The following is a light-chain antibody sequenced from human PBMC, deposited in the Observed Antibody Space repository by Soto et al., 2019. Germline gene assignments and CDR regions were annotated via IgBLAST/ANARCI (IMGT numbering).Light chain of an antibody. CDR3: QQYKNYLT. Sequence: DIQMTQSPSTLSASVGDRVTITSRASQSISTWLAWYQQKPGKAPKVLIYDASSLESGVPSRFSGSGSGTDFTLTISSLQPDDFATYYCQQYKNYLTFGPGTKVDIK. CDR2: DAS. CDR1: QSISTW. V-gene: IGKV1-5*01. J-gene: IGKJ3*01.